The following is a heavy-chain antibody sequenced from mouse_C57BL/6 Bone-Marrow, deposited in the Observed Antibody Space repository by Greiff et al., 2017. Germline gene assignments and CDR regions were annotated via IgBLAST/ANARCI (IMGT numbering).Heavy chain of an antibody. Sequence: EVQLKESGPGLVKPSQSLSLTCSVTGYSITSGYYWNWIRQFPGNKLEWMGYISYDGSNNYNPSLKNRISITRDTSKNQFFLKLNSVTTEDTATYYCARGTGFPFDYWGQGTTLTVSS. D-gene: IGHD2-14*01. CDR2: ISYDGSN. CDR1: GYSITSGYY. V-gene: IGHV3-6*01. J-gene: IGHJ2*01. CDR3: ARGTGFPFDY.